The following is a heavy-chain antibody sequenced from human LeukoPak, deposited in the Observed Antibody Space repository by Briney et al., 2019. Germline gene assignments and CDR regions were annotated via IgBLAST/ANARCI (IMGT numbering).Heavy chain of an antibody. CDR3: ARERQGSSYYDGKESFDY. V-gene: IGHV3-7*01. J-gene: IGHJ4*02. Sequence: GGSLRLSCVASAFTFRNSWMSWVPQVPGKGLEWVANIEQDGREKNYVESVKGRFTISRDNGKYSLYLEMNSLRAEDTAVYFCARERQGSSYYDGKESFDYWGQGTLVTVSS. CDR1: AFTFRNSW. D-gene: IGHD1-26*01. CDR2: IEQDGREK.